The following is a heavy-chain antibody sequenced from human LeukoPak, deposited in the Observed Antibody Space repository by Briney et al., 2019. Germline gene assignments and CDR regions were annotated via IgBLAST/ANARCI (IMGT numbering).Heavy chain of an antibody. Sequence: ASVKVSCKASGYTFTSYYMHWVRQAPGQGLEWMGIINPSGGSTSYAQKFQGRVTMTRDTSTSTVYMELSSLRSEDTAVYYCARDESAYCGGDCYYFDYWGQGTLVTVSS. J-gene: IGHJ4*02. D-gene: IGHD2-21*02. CDR3: ARDESAYCGGDCYYFDY. CDR2: INPSGGST. V-gene: IGHV1-46*01. CDR1: GYTFTSYY.